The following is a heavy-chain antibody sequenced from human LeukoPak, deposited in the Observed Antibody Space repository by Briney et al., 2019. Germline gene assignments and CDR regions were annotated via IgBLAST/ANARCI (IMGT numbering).Heavy chain of an antibody. Sequence: GGSLRLSCAASGFTFSSYAMSWVRQAPGKGLEWVSAISGSGGSTYYADSVKGRFTISGDNSKNTLYLQMNSLRAEDTAVYYCAKTWNHYYYYNMDVWGQGTTVTVSS. V-gene: IGHV3-23*01. CDR1: GFTFSSYA. J-gene: IGHJ6*02. D-gene: IGHD1-1*01. CDR2: ISGSGGST. CDR3: AKTWNHYYYYNMDV.